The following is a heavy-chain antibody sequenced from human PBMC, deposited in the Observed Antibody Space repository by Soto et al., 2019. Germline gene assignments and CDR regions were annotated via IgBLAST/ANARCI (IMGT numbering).Heavy chain of an antibody. CDR1: GFTFDDYA. V-gene: IGHV3-9*01. J-gene: IGHJ4*02. CDR3: AKDITAAGVYFDY. D-gene: IGHD6-13*01. Sequence: LRLSCAASGFTFDDYAMHWVRQAPGKGLEWVSGISWNSGSIGYADSVKGRFTISRDNAKNSLYLQMNSLRAEDTALYYCAKDITAAGVYFDYWGQGTLVTVSS. CDR2: ISWNSGSI.